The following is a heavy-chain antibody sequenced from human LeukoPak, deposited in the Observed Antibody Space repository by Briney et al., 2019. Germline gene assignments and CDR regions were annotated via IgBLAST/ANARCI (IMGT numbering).Heavy chain of an antibody. D-gene: IGHD5-18*01. V-gene: IGHV3-23*01. CDR1: EFTFNNYA. Sequence: PGGSLRLSCVASEFTFNNYAMSWVRQAPGKGLEWVSAISGSGGSTYYADSVKGRFTISRDNSKNTLYLQMNSLRAEDTAVYYCAKIPNTAMVQDYYYYGMDVWGQGTTVTVSS. J-gene: IGHJ6*02. CDR3: AKIPNTAMVQDYYYYGMDV. CDR2: ISGSGGST.